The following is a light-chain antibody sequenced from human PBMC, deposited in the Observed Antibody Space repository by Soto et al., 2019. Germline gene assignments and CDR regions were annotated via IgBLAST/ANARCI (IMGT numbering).Light chain of an antibody. CDR3: QQYGTSPWA. CDR2: AAS. CDR1: QSVGRNY. V-gene: IGKV3-20*01. J-gene: IGKJ1*01. Sequence: EIVLTQFPGTLSLSPGERGTVSCRASQSVGRNYVAWYQLKPGQAPRVIIYAASNRASGIPDRFSGSGSGSDFTLTISRLEAEDFAVYYCQQYGTSPWAFGQGTKVEIK.